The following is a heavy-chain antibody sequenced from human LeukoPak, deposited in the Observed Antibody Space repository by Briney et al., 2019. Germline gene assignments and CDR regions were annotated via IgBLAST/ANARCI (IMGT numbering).Heavy chain of an antibody. V-gene: IGHV4-59*01. CDR2: IYYSGST. CDR3: ARDRGVVVAASWFDP. Sequence: SETLSLTCTVSGGSIGSYYWSWIRQPPGKGLEWIGYIYYSGSTNYNPSLKSRVTISVDTSKNQFSLKLSSVTAADTAVYYCARDRGVVVAASWFDPWGQGTLVTVSS. J-gene: IGHJ5*02. CDR1: GGSIGSYY. D-gene: IGHD2-15*01.